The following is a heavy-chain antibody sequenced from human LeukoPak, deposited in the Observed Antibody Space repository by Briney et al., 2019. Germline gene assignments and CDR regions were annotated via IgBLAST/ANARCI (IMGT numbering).Heavy chain of an antibody. CDR1: GFTFSSYG. V-gene: IGHV3-33*01. J-gene: IGHJ3*02. CDR3: ARDVGPQSSGAFDI. D-gene: IGHD1-26*01. CDR2: IWYDGSNK. Sequence: GGSLRLSCATSGFTFSSYGMHWVRQAPGKGLEWVAVIWYDGSNKYYADSVKGRFTISRDNSKNTPYLQMNSLRAEDTAVYYCARDVGPQSSGAFDIWGQGTMVTVSS.